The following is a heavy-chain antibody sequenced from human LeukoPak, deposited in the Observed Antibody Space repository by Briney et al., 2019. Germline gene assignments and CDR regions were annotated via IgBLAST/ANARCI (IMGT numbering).Heavy chain of an antibody. J-gene: IGHJ1*01. CDR3: ATREVITAAGTLQH. V-gene: IGHV3-53*01. D-gene: IGHD6-13*01. CDR1: GFTVSSNS. CDR2: IYSDNT. Sequence: PGGSLRLSCTVSGFTVSSNSMSWVRQAPGKGLEWVSFIYSDNTHYSDSVKGRFTISRDSSKNTLYLQMNSLRAEDTAVYYCATREVITAAGTLQHWGQGTLATVSS.